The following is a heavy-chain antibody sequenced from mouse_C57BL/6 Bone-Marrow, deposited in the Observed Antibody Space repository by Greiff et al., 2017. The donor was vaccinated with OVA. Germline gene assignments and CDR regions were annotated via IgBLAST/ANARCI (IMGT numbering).Heavy chain of an antibody. Sequence: QVQLKQPGAELVKPGASVKLSCKASGYTFTSYWMHWVKQRPGQGLEWIGMIHPNSGSTNYNEKFKSKATLTVDKSSSTAYMQLSSLTSEDSAVYYCVPYDGYYVGAMDYWGQGTSVTVSS. D-gene: IGHD2-3*01. CDR3: VPYDGYYVGAMDY. CDR1: GYTFTSYW. CDR2: IHPNSGST. V-gene: IGHV1-64*01. J-gene: IGHJ4*01.